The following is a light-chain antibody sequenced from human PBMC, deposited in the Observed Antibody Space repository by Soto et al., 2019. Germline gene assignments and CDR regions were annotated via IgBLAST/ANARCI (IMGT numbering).Light chain of an antibody. V-gene: IGLV1-40*01. Sequence: QSALTQPPSVSGAPGQRVTISCTGSSSNIGAGYDVHWYQQRPGTAPKLLIFGNINRPSGVPNRCSGSKSGSSASLAITGLQAEDEGDYYCQSYDSTLSARYVFGTGTKGTVL. CDR2: GNI. CDR1: SSNIGAGYD. J-gene: IGLJ1*01. CDR3: QSYDSTLSARYV.